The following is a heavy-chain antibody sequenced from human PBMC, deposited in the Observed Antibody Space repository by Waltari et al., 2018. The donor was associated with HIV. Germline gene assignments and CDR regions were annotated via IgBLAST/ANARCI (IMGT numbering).Heavy chain of an antibody. CDR3: ARLPYSTSRFDY. J-gene: IGHJ4*02. CDR1: GYSISSGYY. Sequence: QVQLQESGPGLVKPSETLSLTCAVSGYSISSGYYWGWFRQPPGKGLEWIGSFWRTGSTYYNPSLKSRVTISGDTSKNQFSLNLTSVTAADTAVYFCARLPYSTSRFDYWGQGTLVTVSS. D-gene: IGHD6-6*01. V-gene: IGHV4-38-2*01. CDR2: FWRTGST.